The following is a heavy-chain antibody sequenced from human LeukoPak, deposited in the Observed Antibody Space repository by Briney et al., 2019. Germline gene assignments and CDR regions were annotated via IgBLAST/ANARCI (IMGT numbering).Heavy chain of an antibody. CDR1: GYTFTSYG. Sequence: ASVKVSCKASGYTFTSYGISWVRQAPGQGLEWMGWISAYNGITNYAQKLQGRVTMTTDTSTSTAYMELRSLRSDDTAVYYCARINLGYCSSTSCYSVWYFDLWGRGTLVTVSS. CDR2: ISAYNGIT. CDR3: ARINLGYCSSTSCYSVWYFDL. D-gene: IGHD2-2*01. J-gene: IGHJ2*01. V-gene: IGHV1-18*04.